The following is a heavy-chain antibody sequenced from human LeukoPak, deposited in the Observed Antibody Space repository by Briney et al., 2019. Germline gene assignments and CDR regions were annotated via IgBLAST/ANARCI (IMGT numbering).Heavy chain of an antibody. J-gene: IGHJ4*02. V-gene: IGHV1-69*13. CDR3: AREAEYYDSSGYYKIHDY. D-gene: IGHD3-22*01. Sequence: GASVKVSCKASGYTFTSYYMHWVRQAPGQGLEWMGGIIPIFGTANYAQKFQGRVTITADESTSTAYMELSSLRSEDTAVYYCAREAEYYDSSGYYKIHDYWGQGTLVTVSS. CDR1: GYTFTSYY. CDR2: IIPIFGTA.